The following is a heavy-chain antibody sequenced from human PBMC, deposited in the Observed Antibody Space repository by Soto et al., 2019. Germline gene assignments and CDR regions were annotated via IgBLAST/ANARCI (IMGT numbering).Heavy chain of an antibody. CDR1: GESLSDHY. J-gene: IGHJ5*02. CDR2: INQDGTT. D-gene: IGHD1-20*01. V-gene: IGHV4-34*01. Sequence: QVQLQQWGAGLLKPSESLFLICAVSGESLSDHYWSWIRQSPGKGLEWIGDINQDGTTNYNPSLKSRVTISAVTSKNPFFLGLASVTAADTAIYYCARGAHISGVTRCFDPWGQGTLFTVSS. CDR3: ARGAHISGVTRCFDP.